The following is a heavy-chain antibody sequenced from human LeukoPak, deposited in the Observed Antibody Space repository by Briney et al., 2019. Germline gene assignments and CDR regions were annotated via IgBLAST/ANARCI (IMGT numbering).Heavy chain of an antibody. CDR2: IIPILGIA. D-gene: IGHD2-2*01. Sequence: GASVKVSCKASGYTFTSYGISWVRQAPGQGLEWMGRIIPILGIANYAQKFQGRVTITADKSTSTAYMELSSLRSEDTAVYYCARDGVVPAAIDYYYYYMDVWGKGTTVTVSS. J-gene: IGHJ6*03. V-gene: IGHV1-69*04. CDR3: ARDGVVPAAIDYYYYYMDV. CDR1: GYTFTSYG.